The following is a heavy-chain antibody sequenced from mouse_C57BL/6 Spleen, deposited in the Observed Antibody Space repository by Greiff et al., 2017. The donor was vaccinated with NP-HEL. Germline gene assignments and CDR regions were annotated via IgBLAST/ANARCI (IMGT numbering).Heavy chain of an antibody. D-gene: IGHD2-12*01. CDR1: GFTFTDYY. CDR2: IRNKANGYTT. V-gene: IGHV7-3*01. Sequence: DVKLQESGGGLVQPGGSLSLSCAASGFTFTDYYMSWVRQPPGKALEWLGFIRNKANGYTTEYSASVKGRFTISRDNSQSILYLQMNALRAEDSATYYCARYYDEYYFDYWGQGTTLTVSS. J-gene: IGHJ2*01. CDR3: ARYYDEYYFDY.